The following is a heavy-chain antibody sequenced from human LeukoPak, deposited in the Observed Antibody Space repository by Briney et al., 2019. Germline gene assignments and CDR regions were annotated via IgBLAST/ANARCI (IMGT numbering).Heavy chain of an antibody. Sequence: GEALQISLKGSGYRFTSYWIGWGRQKPGKGLGWMGIIYPGDSDTRYSPSFQGQVTISADKSISTAYLQWSSLKASDTAMYYCARREAATYYFDYWAQGTLVTVSS. CDR3: ARREAATYYFDY. J-gene: IGHJ4*02. V-gene: IGHV5-51*01. D-gene: IGHD6-13*01. CDR2: IYPGDSDT. CDR1: GYRFTSYW.